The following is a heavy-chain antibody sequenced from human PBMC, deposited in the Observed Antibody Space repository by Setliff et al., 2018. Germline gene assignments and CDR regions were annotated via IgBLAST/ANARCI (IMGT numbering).Heavy chain of an antibody. CDR2: FYHSESM. D-gene: IGHD1-26*01. CDR1: GGSISSSY. V-gene: IGHV4-59*08. CDR3: ARALDSGTYYNLYPYYMDV. J-gene: IGHJ6*03. Sequence: PSETLSLTCNVSGGSISSSYWSWIRQSPGKGLEWIGYFYHSESMSYNPSLKGRVTMSADTSKNQVSLKLTSVSAADTAVYYCARALDSGTYYNLYPYYMDVWGKGTTVTVSS.